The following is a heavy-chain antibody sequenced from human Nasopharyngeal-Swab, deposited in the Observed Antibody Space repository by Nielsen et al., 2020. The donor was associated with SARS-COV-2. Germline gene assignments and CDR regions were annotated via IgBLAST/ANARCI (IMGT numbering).Heavy chain of an antibody. V-gene: IGHV3-11*01. CDR1: GFTFSDYY. J-gene: IGHJ6*02. D-gene: IGHD4-11*01. CDR2: ISSSGSTI. Sequence: LSLTCAASGFTFSDYYMSWIRQAPGKGLEWVSYISSSGSTIYYADSVKGRFTISRDNAKNSLYLQMNSLRAEDTAVYYCARAQLRLQYYGMDVWGQGTTVTVSS. CDR3: ARAQLRLQYYGMDV.